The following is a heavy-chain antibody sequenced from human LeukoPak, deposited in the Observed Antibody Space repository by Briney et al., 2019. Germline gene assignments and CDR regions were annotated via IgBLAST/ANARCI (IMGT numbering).Heavy chain of an antibody. CDR3: ARHFWAYGGIYH. V-gene: IGHV4-39*01. CDR1: GGSISSSSYY. Sequence: SETLSLTCTVSGGSISSSSYYWCWIRQPPGKGLECIGSIYYSGSTYYNPSLKSRVTISVDTSKNQFSLKLSSVTAADTAVYYCARHFWAYGGIYHWGQGTLVTVS. J-gene: IGHJ4*02. CDR2: IYYSGST. D-gene: IGHD1-26*01.